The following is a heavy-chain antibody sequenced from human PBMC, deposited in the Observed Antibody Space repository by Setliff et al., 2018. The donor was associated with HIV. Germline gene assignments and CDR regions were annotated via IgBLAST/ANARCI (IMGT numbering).Heavy chain of an antibody. V-gene: IGHV1-8*01. D-gene: IGHD3-10*01. J-gene: IGHJ6*04. Sequence: ASVKVSCKASATFTNVDIHWLRRATGQGLEWMGWMNPNSGASGYGQKFQGRVTMTRDTSISTAYMELSSLTSEDTAVYYCARGKGVGGVIITGGLDVWGKGTTVTVSS. CDR1: ATFTNVD. CDR2: MNPNSGAS. CDR3: ARGKGVGGVIITGGLDV.